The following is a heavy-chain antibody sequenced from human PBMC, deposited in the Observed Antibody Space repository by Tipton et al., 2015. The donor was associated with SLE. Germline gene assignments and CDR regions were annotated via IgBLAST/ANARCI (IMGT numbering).Heavy chain of an antibody. CDR1: GGSISSHY. CDR3: ARGFTSSWFPDAFDI. J-gene: IGHJ3*02. V-gene: IGHV4-59*11. D-gene: IGHD6-13*01. CDR2: IYYSGST. Sequence: TLSLTCTVSGGSISSHYWSWIRQPPGKGLEWIGYIYYSGSTNYNPSLKSRVTMSVDTSKNQFSLRLNSVNAADTAVYYCARGFTSSWFPDAFDIWGQGTLVSVSS.